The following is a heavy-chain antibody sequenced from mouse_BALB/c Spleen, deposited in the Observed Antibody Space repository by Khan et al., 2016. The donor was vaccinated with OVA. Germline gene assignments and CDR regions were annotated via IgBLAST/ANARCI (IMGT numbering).Heavy chain of an antibody. D-gene: IGHD2-3*01. CDR2: IWSDGST. V-gene: IGHV2-6*02. CDR1: GFSLTSYG. CDR3: ARWFDGYSSLYAMDY. J-gene: IGHJ4*01. Sequence: VKLQESGPGLVAPSQSLSITCTVSGFSLTSYGIHWVRQPPGKGLEWLVVIWSDGSTNYNSVLKSRLSISQDNSKSQVFLKMNSLQTDDTAIYYCARWFDGYSSLYAMDYWGQGTSVTVSS.